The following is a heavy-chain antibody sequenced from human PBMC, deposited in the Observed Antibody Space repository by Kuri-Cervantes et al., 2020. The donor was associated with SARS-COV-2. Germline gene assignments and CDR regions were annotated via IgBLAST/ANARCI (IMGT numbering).Heavy chain of an antibody. Sequence: SVKVSCKASGDIFSSYAISWVRQAPGQGLEWMGGIIPIFGTANYAQKFQGRVTITADESTSTAYMELSSLRSEDTAVYYCARASLLPSPIGMDVWGQGTTVTVSS. CDR2: IIPIFGTA. CDR1: GDIFSSYA. V-gene: IGHV1-69*13. CDR3: ARASLLPSPIGMDV. J-gene: IGHJ6*02.